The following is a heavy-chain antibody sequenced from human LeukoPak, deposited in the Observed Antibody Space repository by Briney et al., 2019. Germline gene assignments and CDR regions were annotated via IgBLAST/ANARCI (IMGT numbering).Heavy chain of an antibody. CDR1: GFTLDDYA. D-gene: IGHD2-15*01. J-gene: IGHJ4*02. Sequence: GGSLRLSCAASGFTLDDYAMHWVRQAPGKGLEWVSLISGDGGSTYYADSVKGRFTISRDNSKNSLYLQMNSLRTEDTALYYCAKDYCSGGSCYPACDYWGQGTLVTVSS. V-gene: IGHV3-43*02. CDR2: ISGDGGST. CDR3: AKDYCSGGSCYPACDY.